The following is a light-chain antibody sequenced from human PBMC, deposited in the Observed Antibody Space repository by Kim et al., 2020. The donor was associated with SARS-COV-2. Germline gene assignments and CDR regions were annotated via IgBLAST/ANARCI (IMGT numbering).Light chain of an antibody. CDR2: DAS. CDR3: QQYNRYPLT. CDR1: QNINNW. Sequence: AFVGDRVTITCRASQNINNWLAWYQLKSGKAPNLLIYDASVLENGVPSRFSGSASGTQFTLTISSLQPDDFATYYCQQYNRYPLTFGGGTKVDIK. J-gene: IGKJ4*01. V-gene: IGKV1-5*01.